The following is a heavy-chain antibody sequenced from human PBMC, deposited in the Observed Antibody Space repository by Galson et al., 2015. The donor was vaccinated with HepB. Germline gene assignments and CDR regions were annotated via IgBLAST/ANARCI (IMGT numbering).Heavy chain of an antibody. CDR1: EGSFTNYG. V-gene: IGHV1-69*10. J-gene: IGHJ6*02. Sequence: SVKVSCKASEGSFTNYGIGWVRQAPGQGLEWMGGIIPILDTSNYADRFQGGLTISADKSTTTAYLELSSLTFQDTATYYCARGWFGELLGAGNYDHFHGLDLWGQGTTVTVS. CDR2: IIPILDTS. D-gene: IGHD3-10*01. CDR3: ARGWFGELLGAGNYDHFHGLDL.